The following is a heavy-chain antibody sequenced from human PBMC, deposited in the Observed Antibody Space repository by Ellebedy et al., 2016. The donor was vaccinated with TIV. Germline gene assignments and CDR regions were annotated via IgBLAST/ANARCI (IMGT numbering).Heavy chain of an antibody. CDR1: GFTFSSYW. J-gene: IGHJ4*02. V-gene: IGHV3-7*03. CDR3: AGRAYNWNDGSLFDY. CDR2: IRQDGSEK. Sequence: GGSLRLSCAASGFTFSSYWMNWVRQAPGKGLEWVAHIRQDGSEKYYVDSVKGRFTISRDNAKNSLYLQMNSLRAEDTAVYYCAGRAYNWNDGSLFDYWGQGTLVTVSS. D-gene: IGHD1-1*01.